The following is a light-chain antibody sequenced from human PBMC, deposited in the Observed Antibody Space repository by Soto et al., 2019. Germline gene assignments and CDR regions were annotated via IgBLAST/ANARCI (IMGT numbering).Light chain of an antibody. V-gene: IGKV3-20*01. CDR3: QQYGSSSWT. Sequence: VFTQRPGTRPLWPGERATLSCRASQSVSSSDLAWYQQKPGQAPRLLMYDASSRATGIPDRFSGSGSGTDFTLTISSLDPEDFAVYYCQQYGSSSWTFGQGTKVDIK. CDR1: QSVSSSD. CDR2: DAS. J-gene: IGKJ1*01.